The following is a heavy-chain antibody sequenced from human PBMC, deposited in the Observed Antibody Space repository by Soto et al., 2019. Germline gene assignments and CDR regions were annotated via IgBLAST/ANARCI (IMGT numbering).Heavy chain of an antibody. V-gene: IGHV3-7*01. CDR3: ARDVSPGSSGWYFDAFDI. CDR2: IKRDGSGG. Sequence: ELQLVESGGGLVQPGGSLRLSCAASGFTFSNYWMTWVRQAPGKGLEWVANIKRDGSGGSYLDSVRGRFTVSRDNARNSLYLQMNSLRAEDTALYYCARDVSPGSSGWYFDAFDIWGQGTMVTVSS. D-gene: IGHD6-13*01. CDR1: GFTFSNYW. J-gene: IGHJ3*02.